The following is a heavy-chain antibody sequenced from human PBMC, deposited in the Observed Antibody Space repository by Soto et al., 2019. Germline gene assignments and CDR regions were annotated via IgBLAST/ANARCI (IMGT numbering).Heavy chain of an antibody. V-gene: IGHV3-74*01. CDR3: AREERGCSSTSRYEGFDY. Sequence: EVQLVESGGGLVQPGGSLRLSCAASGFTFSSYWMHWVRQAPGKGLVWVSRINSDGSSTSYADSVKGRFTTSRDNAKNTLYLQMNSLRAEDTAVYYCAREERGCSSTSRYEGFDYWGQGTLVTVSS. D-gene: IGHD2-2*01. CDR1: GFTFSSYW. CDR2: INSDGSST. J-gene: IGHJ4*02.